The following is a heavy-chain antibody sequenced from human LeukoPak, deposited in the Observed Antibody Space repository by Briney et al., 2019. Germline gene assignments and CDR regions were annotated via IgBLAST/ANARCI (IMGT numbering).Heavy chain of an antibody. Sequence: TSETLSLTCTVSGGSISSYHWSWIRQPPGKGLEWIGYIYYSGSTNYNPSLKSRVTISVDTSKNQFSLKLSSVTAADTAVYYCAREAYCGGDCYSGFDYWGQGTLVTVSS. D-gene: IGHD2-21*02. J-gene: IGHJ4*02. CDR2: IYYSGST. CDR3: AREAYCGGDCYSGFDY. V-gene: IGHV4-59*01. CDR1: GGSISSYH.